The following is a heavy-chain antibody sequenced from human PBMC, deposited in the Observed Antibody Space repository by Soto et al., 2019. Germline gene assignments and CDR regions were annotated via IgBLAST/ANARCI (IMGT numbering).Heavy chain of an antibody. CDR2: ISAYNGNT. Sequence: QVRLVQSGAEVKKPGASVKVSCQASGYTFTSYGISWERQAPGQGLEWMGWISAYNGNTNYAQKLQGRVTMTTDTSTSTAYMELRSLRSDDTAVYYCARSAYYDFWSGLRAYYYYGMDVWGQGTTVTVSS. CDR1: GYTFTSYG. D-gene: IGHD3-3*01. CDR3: ARSAYYDFWSGLRAYYYYGMDV. V-gene: IGHV1-18*01. J-gene: IGHJ6*02.